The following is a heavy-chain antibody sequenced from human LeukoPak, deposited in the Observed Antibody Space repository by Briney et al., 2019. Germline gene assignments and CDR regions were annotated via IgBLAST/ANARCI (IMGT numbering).Heavy chain of an antibody. CDR1: GKSLTRVS. J-gene: IGHJ5*02. D-gene: IGHD3-16*02. CDR3: ATATIIWGSYRSWLDT. CDR2: LDPEHGGG. Sequence: GASVKVSCKVSGKSLTRVSIHWVRQSLGQGLEWMGGLDPEHGGGLYAQTFQGRVTMTEDASTDTAYMELNRLRSEDTAVYYCATATIIWGSYRSWLDTWGQGTLVTVSS. V-gene: IGHV1-24*01.